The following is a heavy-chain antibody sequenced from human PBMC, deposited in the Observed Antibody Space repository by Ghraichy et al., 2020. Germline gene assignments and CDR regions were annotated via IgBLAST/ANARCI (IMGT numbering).Heavy chain of an antibody. J-gene: IGHJ6*02. CDR2: ISYDGSNK. CDR3: ATRRDIVVVPAAKPYYYYGMDV. CDR1: GFTFSSYG. V-gene: IGHV3-30*03. D-gene: IGHD2-2*01. Sequence: GGSLRLSCAASGFTFSSYGMHWVRQAPGKGLEWVADISYDGSNKYYADSVKGRFTISRDNSKNTLYLQMNSLRAEDTAVYYCATRRDIVVVPAAKPYYYYGMDVWGQGTTVTVSS.